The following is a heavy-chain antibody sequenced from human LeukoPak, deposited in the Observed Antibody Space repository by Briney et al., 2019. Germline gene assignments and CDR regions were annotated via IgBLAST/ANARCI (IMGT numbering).Heavy chain of an antibody. Sequence: SVKVSCKASGGTFSSYAISWVRQAPGQGLEWMGGIIPIFGAANYAQKFQGRVTITADESTSTAYMELSSLRSEDTAVYYCARGYSYGYSFDPWGQGTLVTVSS. J-gene: IGHJ5*02. CDR1: GGTFSSYA. CDR3: ARGYSYGYSFDP. D-gene: IGHD5-18*01. CDR2: IIPIFGAA. V-gene: IGHV1-69*13.